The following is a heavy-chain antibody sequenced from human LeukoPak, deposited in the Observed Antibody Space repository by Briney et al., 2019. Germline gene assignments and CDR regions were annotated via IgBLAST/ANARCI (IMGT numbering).Heavy chain of an antibody. Sequence: ASVKVSCKASGYTFTSYGISWGRQAPGQGLEWMGWISAYNGNTNYAQRLQGRVTMTTDTSTSTAYMELRSLRSDDTAVYYCARVVSPSRRYYFDYWGQGTLATVSS. V-gene: IGHV1-18*01. D-gene: IGHD3-10*01. CDR3: ARVVSPSRRYYFDY. CDR1: GYTFTSYG. CDR2: ISAYNGNT. J-gene: IGHJ4*02.